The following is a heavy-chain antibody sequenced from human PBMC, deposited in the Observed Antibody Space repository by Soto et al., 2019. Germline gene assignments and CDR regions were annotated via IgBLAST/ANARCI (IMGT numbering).Heavy chain of an antibody. Sequence: ASVKVSCAACGYRFTSYAMHWVRQAPGQRLEWMGWINAGNGNTKYSQKFQGRVTITRDTSASTAYMELSSLRSEDTAVYYCARDLGFGLSDYWGQGTLVTVSS. D-gene: IGHD3-10*01. J-gene: IGHJ4*02. CDR1: GYRFTSYA. CDR3: ARDLGFGLSDY. CDR2: INAGNGNT. V-gene: IGHV1-3*01.